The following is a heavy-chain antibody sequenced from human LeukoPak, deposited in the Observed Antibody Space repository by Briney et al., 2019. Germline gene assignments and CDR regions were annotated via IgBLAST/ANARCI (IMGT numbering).Heavy chain of an antibody. D-gene: IGHD2-2*01. Sequence: SQTLSLTCTVSGGSISSGDYYWSWIRQPPGKGLEWIGYIYYSGSTYYNPSLKSRVTISVDTSKNQFSLKLSSVTAADTAVYYCARKMIPAGNCFDYWGQGTLVTVSS. CDR1: GGSISSGDYY. J-gene: IGHJ4*02. CDR2: IYYSGST. V-gene: IGHV4-30-4*08. CDR3: ARKMIPAGNCFDY.